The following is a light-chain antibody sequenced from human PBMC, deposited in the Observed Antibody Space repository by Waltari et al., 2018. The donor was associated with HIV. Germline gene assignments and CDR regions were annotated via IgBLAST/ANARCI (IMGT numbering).Light chain of an antibody. CDR3: SSYTRSISVI. V-gene: IGLV2-14*01. CDR2: AVT. Sequence: QSALTQPASVSGSPGQSITITCTGTSDDVGGYNHVAWYQQKIDSPPKLIIAAVTHRPSGVSVRVSGSKSGNTASLTITGLRPDDEAVYFCSSYTRSISVIFGGGTRLIV. CDR1: SDDVGGYNH. J-gene: IGLJ2*01.